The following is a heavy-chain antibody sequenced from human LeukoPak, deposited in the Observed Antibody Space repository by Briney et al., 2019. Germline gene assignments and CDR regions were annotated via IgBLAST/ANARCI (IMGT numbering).Heavy chain of an antibody. CDR2: MNPNRGNT. J-gene: IGHJ6*03. D-gene: IGHD3-3*01. V-gene: IGHV1-8*01. Sequence: ASVKVSCKASGYTFTSYNINWVRQATGQGLEWMGWMNPNRGNTGYAQKFQGRVTMTRNTSISTAYMDLSSLRSDDTDVCYCARGRGRGTIVGVVIFHYYYYMVVWGNGATGTVSS. CDR3: ARGRGRGTIVGVVIFHYYYYMVV. CDR1: GYTFTSYN.